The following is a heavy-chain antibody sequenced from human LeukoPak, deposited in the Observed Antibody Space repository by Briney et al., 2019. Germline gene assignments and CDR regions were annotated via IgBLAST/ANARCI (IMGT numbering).Heavy chain of an antibody. CDR3: ARPSTPYYYDISGPSDY. J-gene: IGHJ4*02. Sequence: ASVKVSCKASGYTFTTYTITWVRQAPGQGLEWMGWISTYNANTHYAQKFQGRVAMTTDTSTSTAYMELRILRSDDTAVYYCARPSTPYYYDISGPSDYWGQGTLVTVSS. D-gene: IGHD3-22*01. CDR1: GYTFTTYT. CDR2: ISTYNANT. V-gene: IGHV1-18*01.